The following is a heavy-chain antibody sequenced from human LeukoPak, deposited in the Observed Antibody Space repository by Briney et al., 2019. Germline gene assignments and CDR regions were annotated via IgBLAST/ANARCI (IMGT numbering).Heavy chain of an antibody. CDR2: ISSSSSYI. D-gene: IGHD1-26*01. J-gene: IGHJ4*02. CDR1: GFTFSSYS. CDR3: ARGVGATTSDY. Sequence: PGGSLRLSCAASGFTFSSYSMNWVRQAPGKGLEWVSSISSSSSYIYYADSVKGRFTISRDNAKNSLYLQMNSLRAEDTVVYYCARGVGATTSDYWGQGTLVTVSS. V-gene: IGHV3-21*01.